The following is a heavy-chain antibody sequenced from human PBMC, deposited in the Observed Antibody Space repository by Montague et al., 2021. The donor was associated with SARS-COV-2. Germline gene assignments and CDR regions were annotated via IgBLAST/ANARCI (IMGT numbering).Heavy chain of an antibody. CDR3: VRDPAPSGSGTFYDY. V-gene: IGHV4-59*02. CDR1: GDSVSHDF. D-gene: IGHD1-26*01. Sequence: SETLSLTCTVSGDSVSHDFWTWIRQPLGKGLEWIGYVYYSRSSSYNPSLRGRVSIAVDTPKNQFSLRLSTVTAADTAIYYCVRDPAPSGSGTFYDYWGQGTLVAVSS. CDR2: VYYSRSS. J-gene: IGHJ4*02.